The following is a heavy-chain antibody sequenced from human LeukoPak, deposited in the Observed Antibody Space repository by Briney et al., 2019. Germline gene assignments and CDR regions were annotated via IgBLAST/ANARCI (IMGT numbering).Heavy chain of an antibody. CDR2: IYYSGST. V-gene: IGHV4-39*01. J-gene: IGHJ4*02. D-gene: IGHD3-22*01. Sequence: SETLSLTCTVSGGSISSSSYYWGWIRQPPGKGLEWIGSIYYSGSTYYNPSLKSRVTISVDTSRNQFSLKLSSVTAADTAVYYCARRYYDSSGYYYLDYWGQGTLVTVSS. CDR1: GGSISSSSYY. CDR3: ARRYYDSSGYYYLDY.